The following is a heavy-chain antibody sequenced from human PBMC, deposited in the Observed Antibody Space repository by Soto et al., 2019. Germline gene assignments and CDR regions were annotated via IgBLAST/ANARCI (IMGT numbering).Heavy chain of an antibody. J-gene: IGHJ5*02. D-gene: IGHD6-13*01. CDR3: TRDASRDSSARGWFDP. CDR2: ISSNSAYI. V-gene: IGHV3-21*01. CDR1: GFTFRSFT. Sequence: GGSLRLSCASSGFTFRSFTMNWVRQAPGKGLEWVSTISSNSAYIYYTDALRGRFTISRDNAKNSLHLQMNSLRAEDTAVYYCTRDASRDSSARGWFDPWGPGTLVTVSS.